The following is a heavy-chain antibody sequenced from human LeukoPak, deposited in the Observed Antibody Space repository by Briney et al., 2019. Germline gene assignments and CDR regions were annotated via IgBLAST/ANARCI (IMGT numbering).Heavy chain of an antibody. CDR3: ATVTDSGYREYYFDY. D-gene: IGHD3-22*01. J-gene: IGHJ4*02. CDR1: GYTLTELS. Sequence: ASVKVSCKVSGYTLTELSMHWVRQAPGKGLEWMGGFDPEDGETIYAQKFQGRVTMTEDTSTDTAYMELSSLRPEDTAVYYCATVTDSGYREYYFDYWGQGTLVTVSS. V-gene: IGHV1-24*01. CDR2: FDPEDGET.